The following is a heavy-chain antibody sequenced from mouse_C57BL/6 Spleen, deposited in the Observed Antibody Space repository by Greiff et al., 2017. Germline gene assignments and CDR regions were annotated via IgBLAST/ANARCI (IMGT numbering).Heavy chain of an antibody. D-gene: IGHD1-1*01. CDR3: ARHDYYGSTYAMDY. V-gene: IGHV2-6-1*01. Sequence: QVQLQQSGPGLVAPSQSLSITCTVSGFSLTSYGVHWVRQPPGKGLEWLVVIWSDGSTTYNSALNSRLSISKDNSKSQVFLKMNSLQTDDTAMYYCARHDYYGSTYAMDYWGQGTSVTVSS. J-gene: IGHJ4*01. CDR2: IWSDGST. CDR1: GFSLTSYG.